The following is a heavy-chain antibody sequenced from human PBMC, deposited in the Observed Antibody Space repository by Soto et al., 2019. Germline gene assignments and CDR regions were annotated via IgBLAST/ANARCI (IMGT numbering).Heavy chain of an antibody. V-gene: IGHV1-69*02. CDR2: IIPILGIA. D-gene: IGHD3-3*01. J-gene: IGHJ3*02. CDR1: GGTFSSYT. Sequence: SVKVSCKASGGTFSSYTISWVRQAPGQGLEWMGRIIPILGIANYAQKFQGRVTITADKSTSTAYMELSSLRSEDTAVYYCASVRQSYYDFWSGYPESDAFDIWGQGTMVTVSS. CDR3: ASVRQSYYDFWSGYPESDAFDI.